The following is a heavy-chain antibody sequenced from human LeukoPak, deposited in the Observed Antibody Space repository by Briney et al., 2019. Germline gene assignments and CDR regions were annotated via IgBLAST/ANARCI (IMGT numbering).Heavy chain of an antibody. CDR3: ARPSRSTGPAY. J-gene: IGHJ4*02. CDR1: GGSISSYY. Sequence: ETLSLTCSVSGGSISSYYWSWIRQPPGKGLEWVSWISSTSNTIYYADSVEGRFTISRDNAKNSLDLQMNSLRDEDTAVYYCARPSRSTGPAYWGQGTLVTVSS. CDR2: ISSTSNTI. D-gene: IGHD2-2*01. V-gene: IGHV3-48*02.